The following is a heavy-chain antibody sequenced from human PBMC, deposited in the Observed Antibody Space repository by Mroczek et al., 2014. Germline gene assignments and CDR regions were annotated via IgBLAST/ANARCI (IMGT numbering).Heavy chain of an antibody. CDR2: ISGSGGST. J-gene: IGHJ6*02. CDR3: AKELRIYSPKETYYYYYGMDV. D-gene: IGHD1-26*01. V-gene: IGHV3-23*04. Sequence: LVEVWGEAWYSLGGSLRFSCAASGFTFSSYAMSWVRQAPGKGLEWVSAISGSGGSTYYADSVKGRFTISRDNSKNTLYLQMNSLRAEDTAVYYCAKELRIYSPKETYYYYYGMDVWGQGTTVTVSS. CDR1: GFTFSSYA.